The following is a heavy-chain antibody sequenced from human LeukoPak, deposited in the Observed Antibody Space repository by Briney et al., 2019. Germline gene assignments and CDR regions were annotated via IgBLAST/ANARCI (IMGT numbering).Heavy chain of an antibody. CDR1: GFTFSSYC. D-gene: IGHD6-13*01. J-gene: IGHJ6*02. CDR3: ARLRPYSSSWYAYYGMDV. V-gene: IGHV3-7*04. Sequence: GGSLRLSCAASGFTFSSYCMTWVREAPGKGLEWVANIKQDGGNKYYVDSVKGRFTISRDSAKNSLYLQMDSLRAEDTAVYYCARLRPYSSSWYAYYGMDVWGQGTTVTVSS. CDR2: IKQDGGNK.